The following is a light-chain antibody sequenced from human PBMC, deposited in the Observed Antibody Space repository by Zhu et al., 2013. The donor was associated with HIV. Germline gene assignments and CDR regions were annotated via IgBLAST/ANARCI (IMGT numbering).Light chain of an antibody. V-gene: IGLV1-51*01. CDR1: SSNIEDNF. CDR3: GTWDSSLSAGV. CDR2: DNN. J-gene: IGLJ2*01. Sequence: QSVLTQPPSVSAAPGQKVTISCSGSSSNIEDNFVSWYQQLPGTAPKLLIYDNNKRPSGIPDRFSGSKSGTSATLGITGLQTGDEADYYCGTWDSSLSAGVFGGGTKLTVL.